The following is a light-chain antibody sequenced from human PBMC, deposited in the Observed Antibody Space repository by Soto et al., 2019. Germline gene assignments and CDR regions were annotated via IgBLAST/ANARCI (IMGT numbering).Light chain of an antibody. V-gene: IGLV2-8*01. CDR3: SSYAGSNNYV. CDR2: EVS. J-gene: IGLJ1*01. Sequence: QSALTQPPSASGSPGQSVTISCIGTSSDVGGYNYVSWYQQHPGKAPKLMIYEVSKRPSGVPDRFSGSKSGNTASLTVSGLQTDDEADYYCSSYAGSNNYVFGTGTKVTLL. CDR1: SSDVGGYNY.